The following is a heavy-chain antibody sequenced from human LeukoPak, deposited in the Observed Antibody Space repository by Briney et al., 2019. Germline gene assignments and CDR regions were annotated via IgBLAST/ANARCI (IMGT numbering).Heavy chain of an antibody. D-gene: IGHD3-10*01. CDR1: GYTFTGYY. Sequence: ASVKVSCKASGYTFTGYYMHWVRQAPGQGLEWMGWMNPNSGNTGYAQKFQGRVTMTRNTSISTAYMELSSLRSEDTAVYYCARGRRGVHYYYYGMDVWGQGTTVTVSS. J-gene: IGHJ6*02. CDR2: MNPNSGNT. CDR3: ARGRRGVHYYYYGMDV. V-gene: IGHV1-8*02.